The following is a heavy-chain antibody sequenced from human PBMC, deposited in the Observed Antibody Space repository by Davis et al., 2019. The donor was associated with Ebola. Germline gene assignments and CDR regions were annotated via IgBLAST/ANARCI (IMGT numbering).Heavy chain of an antibody. CDR1: GITFSNAW. V-gene: IGHV3-15*01. CDR3: TTDRRSGGYFDY. Sequence: GESLKISCAASGITFSNAWMSWVRQVPGKGLEWVGRITSKTDGGTADYAAPVKGRFTISRDDSKNTLYLQMNSLKTEDTAVYFCTTDRRSGGYFDYWGQGALVTVSS. D-gene: IGHD3-3*01. J-gene: IGHJ4*02. CDR2: ITSKTDGGTA.